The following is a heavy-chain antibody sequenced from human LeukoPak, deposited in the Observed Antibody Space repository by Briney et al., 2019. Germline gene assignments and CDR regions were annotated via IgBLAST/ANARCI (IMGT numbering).Heavy chain of an antibody. CDR3: AEVFGFGELFTFYYFDY. CDR1: GFTFSSYG. Sequence: PGGSLRLSCAASGFTFSSYGMHWVRQAPGKGLEWVAFIRYDGSNKYYADSVKGRFTISRDNSKNTLYLQMNSLRAEDTAVYYCAEVFGFGELFTFYYFDYWGQGTLVTVSS. J-gene: IGHJ4*02. V-gene: IGHV3-30*02. CDR2: IRYDGSNK. D-gene: IGHD3-10*01.